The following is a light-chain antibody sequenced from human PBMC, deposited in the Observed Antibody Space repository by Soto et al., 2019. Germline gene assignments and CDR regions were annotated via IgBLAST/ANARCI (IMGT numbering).Light chain of an antibody. J-gene: IGLJ1*01. Sequence: QSALTQPASVSGSPGQSITISCTGTSSDVGGYNYVSWYQQHPGKAPKLMIYDVSNRPSGVSNRFSGSKSGNTASLAISGLQAEDEADYYCSSYTSCSTRGFGPGTKLTVL. V-gene: IGLV2-14*01. CDR2: DVS. CDR1: SSDVGGYNY. CDR3: SSYTSCSTRG.